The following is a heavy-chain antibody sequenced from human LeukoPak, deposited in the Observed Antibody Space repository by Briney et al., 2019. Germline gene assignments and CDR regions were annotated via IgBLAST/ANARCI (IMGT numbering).Heavy chain of an antibody. V-gene: IGHV4-39*01. CDR2: IYYCGIT. CDR1: GGSITTSSYY. J-gene: IGHJ2*01. CDR3: ARAFRARYFDL. D-gene: IGHD2/OR15-2a*01. Sequence: SDTLSLTCTVSGGSITTSSYYWGWIRQPPGKGLEWIGIIYYCGITYYNPALKGRFPISVDTSNDQSSLKLSSVTAADTAVYYCARAFRARYFDLWGRGTLVTVFS.